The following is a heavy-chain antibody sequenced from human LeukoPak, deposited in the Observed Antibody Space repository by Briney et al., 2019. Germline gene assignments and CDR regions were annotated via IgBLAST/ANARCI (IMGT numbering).Heavy chain of an antibody. Sequence: SETLSLTCTVSGGSISSSSYYWGWIRQPPGKGLEWIGSIYYSGSTYYNPSLKSRVTISVDTSKNQFSLKLSSVTAADTAVYYCARTRYCSSTSGYSTWFDPWGQGTLVTVSS. J-gene: IGHJ5*02. V-gene: IGHV4-39*07. CDR2: IYYSGST. CDR3: ARTRYCSSTSGYSTWFDP. D-gene: IGHD2-2*01. CDR1: GGSISSSSYY.